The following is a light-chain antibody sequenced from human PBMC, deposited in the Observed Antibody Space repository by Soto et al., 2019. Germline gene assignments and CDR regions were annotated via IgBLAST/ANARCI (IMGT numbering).Light chain of an antibody. CDR3: QSFDGSTVV. J-gene: IGLJ2*01. V-gene: IGLV6-57*02. CDR1: SGSIASNY. CDR2: EDN. Sequence: NFMLTHPHSVSESPGKTVIISCTGSSGSIASNYVQWYQQRPGSAPTTVIYEDNQRPSGVPDRFSGSIDSSSNSASLTISGLKNEDEADYYCQSFDGSTVVFGGGTKVTVL.